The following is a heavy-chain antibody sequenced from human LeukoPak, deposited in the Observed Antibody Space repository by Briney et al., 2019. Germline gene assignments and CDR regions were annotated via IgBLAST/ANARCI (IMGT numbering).Heavy chain of an antibody. Sequence: GGSLRLSCAASGFIFSSYSMNWVRHAPGKWLEWVSSISSTSTYIHYADSLKGRFTISRDNARNSLYLQINSLRVEDTAVYYCARVQRGEMATFDYWAREPWSPSPQ. CDR2: ISSTSTYI. V-gene: IGHV3-21*03. D-gene: IGHD5-24*01. J-gene: IGHJ4*02. CDR3: ARVQRGEMATFDY. CDR1: GFIFSSYS.